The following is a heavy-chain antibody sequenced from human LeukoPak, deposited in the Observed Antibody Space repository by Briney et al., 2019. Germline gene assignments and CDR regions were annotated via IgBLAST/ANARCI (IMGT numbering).Heavy chain of an antibody. CDR1: GGSFSGYY. Sequence: KASETLSLTCAVYGGSFSGYYWSWIRQPPGKGLEWIGEINHSGSTNYNPSLKSRVTISVDTSKNQFSLKLSSVTAADTAVYYCAKGSGGYGGVFKIWGKGTMVTASS. CDR2: INHSGST. CDR3: AKGSGGYGGVFKI. J-gene: IGHJ3*02. D-gene: IGHD6-19*01. V-gene: IGHV4-34*01.